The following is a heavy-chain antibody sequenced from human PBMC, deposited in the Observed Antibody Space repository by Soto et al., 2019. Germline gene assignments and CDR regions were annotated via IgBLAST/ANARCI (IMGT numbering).Heavy chain of an antibody. Sequence: QVQLVQSGAEVKKPGSSVKVSCKASGDTFSSYAINWVRQAPGQGLEWMGGIIPMFGTANYEQKFKGRVTITAGESTSTVYMELSSLRSEDTAVYYCARVGPAHYYDSSGYYSPLDYWGQGTLVTVSS. CDR1: GDTFSSYA. D-gene: IGHD3-22*01. CDR2: IIPMFGTA. J-gene: IGHJ4*02. CDR3: ARVGPAHYYDSSGYYSPLDY. V-gene: IGHV1-69*01.